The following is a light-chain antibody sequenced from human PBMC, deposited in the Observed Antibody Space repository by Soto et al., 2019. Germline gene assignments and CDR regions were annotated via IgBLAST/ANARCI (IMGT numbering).Light chain of an antibody. CDR3: QQRNTWPPIT. Sequence: EILLTQSPFTLSLSPGERATLSCRASQSVSTYLDWYQVKPGQAPSLLIYDASRMDCGVPARFSGSGSGTDFTLTISSLEPEDFAPYYCQQRNTWPPITFGQGTRLEIK. J-gene: IGKJ5*01. CDR1: QSVSTY. V-gene: IGKV3-11*01. CDR2: DAS.